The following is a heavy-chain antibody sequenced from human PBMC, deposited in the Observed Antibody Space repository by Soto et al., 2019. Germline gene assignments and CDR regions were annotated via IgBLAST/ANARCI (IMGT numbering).Heavy chain of an antibody. CDR3: ARVRGGGPFDD. J-gene: IGHJ4*02. CDR1: GGSISSGGYS. D-gene: IGHD1-26*01. Sequence: TLSLTCAVSGGSISSGGYSWSWIRQPPGKGLEWIGYIYHSGSTYYNPSLKSRVTISVDTSKNQFSLKLTSVTAADTAVYYCARVRGGGPFDDWGQGTLVTVSS. V-gene: IGHV4-30-2*05. CDR2: IYHSGST.